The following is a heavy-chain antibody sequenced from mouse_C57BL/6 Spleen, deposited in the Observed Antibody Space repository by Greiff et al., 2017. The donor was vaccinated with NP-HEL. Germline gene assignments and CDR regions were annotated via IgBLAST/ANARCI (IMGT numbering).Heavy chain of an antibody. CDR2: IYPGDGDT. Sequence: QVHVKQSGPELVKPGASVKISCKASGYAFSSSWMNWVKQRPGKGLEWIGRIYPGDGDTNYNGKFKGKATLTADKSSSTAYMQLSSLTSEDSAVYFCARRYGSWFAYWGQGTLVTVSA. CDR3: ARRYGSWFAY. D-gene: IGHD2-2*01. V-gene: IGHV1-82*01. J-gene: IGHJ3*01. CDR1: GYAFSSSW.